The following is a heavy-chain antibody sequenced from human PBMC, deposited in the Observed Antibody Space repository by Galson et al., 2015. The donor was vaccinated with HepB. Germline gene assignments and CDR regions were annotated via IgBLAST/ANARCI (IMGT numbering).Heavy chain of an antibody. CDR3: AKEAAGDQGYFDY. V-gene: IGHV3-30*18. CDR2: ISYDGSNK. D-gene: IGHD7-27*01. Sequence: SLRLSCAASGFTFSSYGMHWVRQAPGKGLEWVAVISYDGSNKYYADSVKGRFTISRDNSKNTLYLQMNSLRAEDTAVYYCAKEAAGDQGYFDYWGQGTLVTVSS. J-gene: IGHJ4*02. CDR1: GFTFSSYG.